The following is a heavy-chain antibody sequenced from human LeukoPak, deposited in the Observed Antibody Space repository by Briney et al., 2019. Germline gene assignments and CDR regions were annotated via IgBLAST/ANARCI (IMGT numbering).Heavy chain of an antibody. CDR3: AKDRARGITMIVVVISWAFDI. CDR1: GFTFSSYA. CDR2: ISGSGGST. D-gene: IGHD3-22*01. V-gene: IGHV3-23*01. Sequence: PGGCLRLSCAASGFTFSSYAMSWVRQAPGKGLEWVSAISGSGGSTYYADSVKGRFTISRDNSKNTLYLQMNSLRAEDTAVYYCAKDRARGITMIVVVISWAFDIWGQGTMVTVSS. J-gene: IGHJ3*02.